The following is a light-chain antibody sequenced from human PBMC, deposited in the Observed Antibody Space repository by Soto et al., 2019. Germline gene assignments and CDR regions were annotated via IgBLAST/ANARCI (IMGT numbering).Light chain of an antibody. V-gene: IGKV4-1*01. J-gene: IGKJ4*01. CDR1: QSVLSSSNNMNY. CDR3: QHYYSSPLA. Sequence: DIVMTQSPDSLAVSLGERATINCKSSQSVLSSSNNMNYLAWYQQRPGQPPKLLISWASTRESGVPDRFSGSGSETDFTLTISSLQAEDVAVYYCQHYYSSPLAFGGGTKVEIK. CDR2: WAS.